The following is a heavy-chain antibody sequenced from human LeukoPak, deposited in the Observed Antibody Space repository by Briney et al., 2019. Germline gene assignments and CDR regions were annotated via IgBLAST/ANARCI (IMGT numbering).Heavy chain of an antibody. V-gene: IGHV4-59*01. J-gene: IGHJ4*02. CDR2: IANGGVT. Sequence: SETLSLTCKVSDGYISSYYWHRIRQPPGKGLEWIGYIANGGVTTYSPSLQSRVTISVDTSNSQFSLKLASLTAADTAVYYCARERTRVTGWDFWGQGSLVTVSS. CDR3: ARERTRVTGWDF. CDR1: DGYISSYY. D-gene: IGHD2-2*01.